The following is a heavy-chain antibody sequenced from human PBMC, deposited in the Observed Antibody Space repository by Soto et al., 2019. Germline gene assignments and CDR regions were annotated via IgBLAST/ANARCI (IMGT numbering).Heavy chain of an antibody. CDR3: ALRSMAVVPEY. J-gene: IGHJ4*02. CDR1: GDSISSYY. Sequence: QVQLQESGPGLVKPSETLSLTCAVSGDSISSYYCMWIRQPPGKGLESIGYLYYGRSANYNPSLKSRDTLSMHTSTNQCSLTLSSMTAADTAVYYCALRSMAVVPEYWGQGTLVTVAS. V-gene: IGHV4-59*01. D-gene: IGHD3-22*01. CDR2: LYYGRSA.